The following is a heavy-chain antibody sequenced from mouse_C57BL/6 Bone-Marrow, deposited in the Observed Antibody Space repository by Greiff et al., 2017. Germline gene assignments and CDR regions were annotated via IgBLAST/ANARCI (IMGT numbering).Heavy chain of an antibody. CDR1: GYTFTSYW. V-gene: IGHV1-59*01. Sequence: QVQLQQPGAELVRPGTSVKLSCKASGYTFTSYWMHWVKQRPGQGLEWIGVIDPSDSYTNYNQKFKGKATLTVDTSSSTAYMQRSSLTSEDSAVYYCAREGLHWYYAMDYGGQGTSVTVSS. CDR2: IDPSDSYT. D-gene: IGHD3-3*01. CDR3: AREGLHWYYAMDY. J-gene: IGHJ4*01.